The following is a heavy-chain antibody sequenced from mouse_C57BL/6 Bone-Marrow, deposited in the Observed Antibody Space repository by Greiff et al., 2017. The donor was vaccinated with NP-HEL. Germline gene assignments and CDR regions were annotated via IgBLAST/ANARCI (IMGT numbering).Heavy chain of an antibody. V-gene: IGHV1-55*01. J-gene: IGHJ3*01. D-gene: IGHD1-1*01. Sequence: QVQLQQPGAELVKPGASVKMSCKASGYTFTSYWITWVKQRPGQGLEWIGDIYPGSGSTNYNEKFKSKATLTVDTSSSTAYMQLSSLTSEDSAVYYCARASITTVVGAGFAYWGQGTLVTVSA. CDR3: ARASITTVVGAGFAY. CDR2: IYPGSGST. CDR1: GYTFTSYW.